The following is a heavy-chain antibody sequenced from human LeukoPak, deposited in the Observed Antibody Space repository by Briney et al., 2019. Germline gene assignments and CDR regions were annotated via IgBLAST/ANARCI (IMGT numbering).Heavy chain of an antibody. J-gene: IGHJ3*02. CDR1: GFTFSSYA. V-gene: IGHV3-30-3*01. CDR2: ISYDGSNK. D-gene: IGHD6-6*01. CDR3: ARDLSSSSGDAFDI. Sequence: PGGSLRLSCAASGFTFSSYAMHWVRQAPGKGLEWVAVISYDGSNKYYADSVKGRFTISRDNSKNTLYLQMNSLRAEDTAVYYCARDLSSSSGDAFDIWGQGTMVTVSS.